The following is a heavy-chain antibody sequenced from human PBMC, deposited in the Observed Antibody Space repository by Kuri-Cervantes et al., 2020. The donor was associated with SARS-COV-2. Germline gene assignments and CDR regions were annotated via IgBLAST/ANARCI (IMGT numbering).Heavy chain of an antibody. CDR2: INPSGGST. D-gene: IGHD4-17*01. CDR1: GYTFTSYA. J-gene: IGHJ4*02. CDR3: ARGISATVTMEPVDY. V-gene: IGHV1-46*01. Sequence: ASVKVSCKASGYTFTSYAMNWVRQAPGQGLEWMGIINPSGGSTSYAQKFQGRVTMTRDTSTSTVYMELSSLRSEDTAVYYCARGISATVTMEPVDYWGQGTLVTVSS.